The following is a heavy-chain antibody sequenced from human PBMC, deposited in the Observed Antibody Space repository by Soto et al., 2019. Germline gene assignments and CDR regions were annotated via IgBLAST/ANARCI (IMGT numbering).Heavy chain of an antibody. V-gene: IGHV3-7*01. D-gene: IGHD2-2*01. CDR3: ARDLTNIVVVPAATGTYYYYYYYMDV. CDR1: GFTFSSYW. J-gene: IGHJ6*03. CDR2: IKQDGSEK. Sequence: GGSLRLSCAASGFTFSSYWMSWVRQAPGKGLEWVANIKQDGSEKYYVDSVKGRFTISRDNAKNSLYLQMNSLRAEDTAVYYCARDLTNIVVVPAATGTYYYYYYYMDVWGKGTTVTVSS.